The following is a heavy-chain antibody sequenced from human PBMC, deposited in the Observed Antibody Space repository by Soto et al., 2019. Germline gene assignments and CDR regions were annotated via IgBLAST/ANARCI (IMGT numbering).Heavy chain of an antibody. V-gene: IGHV3-23*01. CDR1: GFTFSSYA. J-gene: IGHJ5*02. Sequence: EVQLLECGGGLVQPGGSLRLSCAASGFTFSSYAMSWVRQAPGKGLEWVSAISGSGGSTYYADSVKGRFTISRDNSKNTLYLQMNSLRAEDTAVYYCATRGDYCSSTSRYGKRGGGIDPWGQGTLVTVSS. CDR2: ISGSGGST. CDR3: ATRGDYCSSTSRYGKRGGGIDP. D-gene: IGHD2-2*01.